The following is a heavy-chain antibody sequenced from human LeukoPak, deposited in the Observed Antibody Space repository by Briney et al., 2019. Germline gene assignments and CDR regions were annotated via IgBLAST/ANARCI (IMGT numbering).Heavy chain of an antibody. V-gene: IGHV3-53*01. D-gene: IGHD3-9*01. CDR3: ARGGDFDRARWFDP. CDR1: GFTFSSYS. Sequence: PGGSLRLSCTASGFTFSSYSMNWVRQAPGKGLEWVSVIYSGGSTYYADSVKGRFTISRDNSKNTLYLQMNSLRAEDTAVYYCARGGDFDRARWFDPWGQGTLVTVSS. J-gene: IGHJ5*02. CDR2: IYSGGST.